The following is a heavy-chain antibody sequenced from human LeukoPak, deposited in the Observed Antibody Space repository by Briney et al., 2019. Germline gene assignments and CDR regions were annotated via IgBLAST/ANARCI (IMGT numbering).Heavy chain of an antibody. J-gene: IGHJ4*02. Sequence: SGSLCHSCADPGDSLSSGTKYWGCMRQPPGKGLEWIGSIYYSGSTYYNPSLKSRVTISVDTSKNQFSLKLSSVTAADTAVYYCVRQLETDYWGQGTLVTVSS. V-gene: IGHV4-39*07. D-gene: IGHD6-6*01. CDR3: VRQLETDY. CDR2: IYYSGST. CDR1: GDSLSSGTKY.